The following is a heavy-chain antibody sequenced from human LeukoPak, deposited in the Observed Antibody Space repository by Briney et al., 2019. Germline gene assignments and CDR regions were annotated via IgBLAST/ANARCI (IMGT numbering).Heavy chain of an antibody. CDR3: TRVGYYDSSLDY. V-gene: IGHV3-49*04. Sequence: GGPLRLSCTASGFTFGDYAMSWVRQAPGKGLEWVGFIRSKAYGGITEYAASVKGRFTISRDDSKSIAYLQMNSLKTEDTAVYYCTRVGYYDSSLDYWGQGTLVTVSS. CDR1: GFTFGDYA. D-gene: IGHD3-22*01. CDR2: IRSKAYGGIT. J-gene: IGHJ4*02.